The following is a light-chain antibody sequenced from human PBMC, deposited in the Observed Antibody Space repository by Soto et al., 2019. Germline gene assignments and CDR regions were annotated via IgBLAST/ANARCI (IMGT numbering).Light chain of an antibody. J-gene: IGKJ5*01. Sequence: PFTQSPSPLSPYVGDRVTITCRASQDIAIYLAWYQQKPGEAPKLLIYAASTLYGGVPSRFSGSGSGTDFALTITSLQAEDFATYYCQQLRMYPITFGQGRRLEIK. V-gene: IGKV1-9*01. CDR2: AAS. CDR3: QQLRMYPIT. CDR1: QDIAIY.